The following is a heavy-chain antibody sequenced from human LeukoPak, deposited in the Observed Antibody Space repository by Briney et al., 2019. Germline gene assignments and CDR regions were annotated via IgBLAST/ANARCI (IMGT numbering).Heavy chain of an antibody. CDR1: GFTFSRYA. V-gene: IGHV3-64*01. CDR2: ISSNGGST. Sequence: GGSLRLSCAASGFTFSRYAMHWVRQAPGKGLESVSAISSNGGSTYYANSVKGRFTISRDNSKYTLYLQMVSLRAEDRAVYYCPRDFGLTGKVDYWGQGTLVTVSS. CDR3: PRDFGLTGKVDY. J-gene: IGHJ4*02. D-gene: IGHD1-20*01.